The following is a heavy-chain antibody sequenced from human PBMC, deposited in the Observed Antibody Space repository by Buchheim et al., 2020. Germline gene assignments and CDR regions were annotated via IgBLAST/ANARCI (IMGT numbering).Heavy chain of an antibody. CDR2: IYYSGST. D-gene: IGHD3-3*01. CDR1: GGSISSSSYY. Sequence: QLQLQESGPGLVKPSETLSLTCTVSGGSISSSSYYWGWIRQPPGKGLEWIGSIYYSGSTYYNPSLKSRVTISVDTSKNQFSLKLSSVTAADTAVYYCARGPPYYDFWSGYYTAPFDYWGQGTL. J-gene: IGHJ4*02. V-gene: IGHV4-39*01. CDR3: ARGPPYYDFWSGYYTAPFDY.